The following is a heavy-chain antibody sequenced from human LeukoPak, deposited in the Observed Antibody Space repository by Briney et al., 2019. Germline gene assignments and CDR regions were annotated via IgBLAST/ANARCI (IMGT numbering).Heavy chain of an antibody. CDR2: ISGSGGST. CDR3: AKDSGIVVVPAAMNY. V-gene: IGHV3-23*01. J-gene: IGHJ4*02. CDR1: GFTFSSYA. D-gene: IGHD2-2*01. Sequence: GGSLRLSCAASGFTFSSYAMSWVRQAPGKGLEWVSAISGSGGSTYYADSVKGRFTISRDNSKNTLYLQMNSLRAEDTAVYYCAKDSGIVVVPAAMNYWAQGTLVTVSS.